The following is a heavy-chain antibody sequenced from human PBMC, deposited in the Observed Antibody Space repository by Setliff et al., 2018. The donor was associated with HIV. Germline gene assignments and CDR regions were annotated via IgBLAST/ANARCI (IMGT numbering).Heavy chain of an antibody. J-gene: IGHJ6*04. V-gene: IGHV4-59*01. CDR1: GGSISSYY. CDR3: ARRGADSYYPRPLDV. Sequence: PSETLSLTCTVSGGSISSYYWSWIRQPPGKGLEWIGYIYYSGSTNYNPSLKSRVTISVDTSKNQFSLKLSSVTAADTAVYYCARRGADSYYPRPLDVWGKGTTVTVSS. CDR2: IYYSGST. D-gene: IGHD3-10*01.